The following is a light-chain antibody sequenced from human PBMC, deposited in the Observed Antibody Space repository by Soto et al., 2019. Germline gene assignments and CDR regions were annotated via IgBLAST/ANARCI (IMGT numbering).Light chain of an antibody. J-gene: IGKJ5*01. V-gene: IGKV3D-15*03. CDR2: EAS. Sequence: EIVMTQSPAALSVSPGERATLSCRASQSVARKLAWYQQKPGQAPRLLIHEASIRATGIPARFSGSGSGTQFTLTISILQSEDFAVYYCQQYKNCPPITFGQGTRLEIK. CDR1: QSVARK. CDR3: QQYKNCPPIT.